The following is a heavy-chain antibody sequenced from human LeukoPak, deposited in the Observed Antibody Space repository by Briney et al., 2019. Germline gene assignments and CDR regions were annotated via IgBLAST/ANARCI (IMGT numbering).Heavy chain of an antibody. CDR1: GFTFSSYW. Sequence: GGSLRLSCAASGFTFSSYWMSWVRQAPGKGLEWVANIKQDGSEKYYVDSVKGRFTISRDNAKNSLYLQMNSLRAEDTALYYCATGGITIFGVVTYPNDWGQGTLVTVSS. CDR2: IKQDGSEK. V-gene: IGHV3-7*03. D-gene: IGHD3-3*01. CDR3: ATGGITIFGVVTYPND. J-gene: IGHJ4*02.